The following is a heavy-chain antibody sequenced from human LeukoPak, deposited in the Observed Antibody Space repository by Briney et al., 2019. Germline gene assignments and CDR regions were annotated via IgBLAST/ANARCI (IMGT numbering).Heavy chain of an antibody. CDR2: INHSGTT. CDR3: ARYGLGSQKYLDF. V-gene: IGHV4-34*01. J-gene: IGHJ4*02. CDR1: GGSFSGYY. D-gene: IGHD3-10*01. Sequence: PSETLSLTCAVYGGSFSGYYWSWIRQPPGKGLEWIGEINHSGTTAYNPSLKSRVTISVDTSKNQLSLNVNSVTAADTAVYYCARYGLGSQKYLDFWGQGTLAIVSS.